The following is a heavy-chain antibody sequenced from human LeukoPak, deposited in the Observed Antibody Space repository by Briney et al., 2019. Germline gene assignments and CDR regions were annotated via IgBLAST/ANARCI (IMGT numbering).Heavy chain of an antibody. CDR1: GGTFSSYA. CDR2: IIPIFGTA. CDR3: ARDNPYCSSTSCPSQRFDP. V-gene: IGHV1-69*05. Sequence: SVKVSCKASGGTFSSYAISWVRQAPGQGLEWMGGIIPIFGTANYAQKFQGRVTITTDESTSTAYMELSSLRSEDTAVYYCARDNPYCSSTSCPSQRFDPWGQGTLVTVSS. D-gene: IGHD2-2*01. J-gene: IGHJ5*02.